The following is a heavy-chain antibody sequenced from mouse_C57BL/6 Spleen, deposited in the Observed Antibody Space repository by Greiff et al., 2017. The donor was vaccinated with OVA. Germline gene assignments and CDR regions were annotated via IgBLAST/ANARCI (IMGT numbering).Heavy chain of an antibody. D-gene: IGHD2-12*01. CDR1: GYSFTSGYY. CDR2: ISYDGSN. V-gene: IGHV3-6*01. Sequence: EVQVVESGPGLVKPSQSLSLTCSVTGYSFTSGYYWNCIRQFPGNQLEWMGYISYDGSNNYNPSLKNRISITRDTSKNQFFLKLNSVTSEDTATDYGAKLGYNYDGIDYWGQGTTLTVSS. CDR3: AKLGYNYDGIDY. J-gene: IGHJ2*01.